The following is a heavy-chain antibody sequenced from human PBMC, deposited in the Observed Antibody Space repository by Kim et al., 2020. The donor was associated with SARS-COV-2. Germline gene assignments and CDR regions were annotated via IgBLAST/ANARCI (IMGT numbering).Heavy chain of an antibody. J-gene: IGHJ4*02. Sequence: NKYATAHAASVKGRFIISRDDSKNTAYLQMNSLQTEDTAVYYCYAYYKDYWGQGTLVTVSS. CDR3: YAYYKDY. CDR2: NKYAT. V-gene: IGHV3-73*01. D-gene: IGHD3-10*01.